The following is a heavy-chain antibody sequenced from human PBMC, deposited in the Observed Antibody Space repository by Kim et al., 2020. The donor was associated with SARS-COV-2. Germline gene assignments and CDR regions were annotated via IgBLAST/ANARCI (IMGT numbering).Heavy chain of an antibody. Sequence: GGSLRLSCAASGFTFSSYGMHWVRQAPGKGLEWVAVISYDGSNKYYADSVKGRFTISRDNSKNTLYLQMNSLRAEDTAVYYCANHYYDSSGYYLDYWGQGTLVTVSS. CDR2: ISYDGSNK. D-gene: IGHD3-22*01. J-gene: IGHJ4*02. CDR1: GFTFSSYG. V-gene: IGHV3-30*18. CDR3: ANHYYDSSGYYLDY.